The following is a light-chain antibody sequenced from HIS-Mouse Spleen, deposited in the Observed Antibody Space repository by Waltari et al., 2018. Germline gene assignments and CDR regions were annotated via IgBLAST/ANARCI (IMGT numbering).Light chain of an antibody. J-gene: IGLJ3*02. CDR3: CSYAGSSTFGV. V-gene: IGLV2-23*03. CDR2: EGS. Sequence: QSALTQPASVSGSPGQSITISCTGTSSDVGSYTLVSWYQQHTGKAPKLMSYEGSKRPSGVSNRFSGSKSGNTASLTISGLQAEDEADYYCCSYAGSSTFGVFGGGTKLTVL. CDR1: SSDVGSYTL.